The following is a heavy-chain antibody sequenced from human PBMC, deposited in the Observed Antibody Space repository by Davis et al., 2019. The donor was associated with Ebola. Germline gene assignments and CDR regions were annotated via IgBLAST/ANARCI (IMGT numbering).Heavy chain of an antibody. V-gene: IGHV3-9*01. J-gene: IGHJ3*02. CDR3: AGARYCSSTSCYTAADAFDI. CDR1: GFTFDDYA. D-gene: IGHD2-2*02. Sequence: PGGSLRLSCAASGFTFDDYAMHWVRQAPGKGLEWVSGISWNSGSIGYADSVKGRFTISRDNAKNSLYLQMNSLRAEDTAVYYCAGARYCSSTSCYTAADAFDIWGQGTMVTVSS. CDR2: ISWNSGSI.